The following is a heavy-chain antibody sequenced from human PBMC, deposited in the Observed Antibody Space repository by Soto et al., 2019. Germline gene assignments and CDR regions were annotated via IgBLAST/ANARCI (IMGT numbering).Heavy chain of an antibody. CDR2: IYYSGST. Sequence: QVQLQESGPGLVKPSETLSLTCTVSGGSISSYYWSWIRQPPGKGLEWIGYIYYSGSTNYNPSLNSRVTITGDTSKPQCSPELSSVTAADPAVYCCARVGVAGPPYFDCWGQGSLVTVSS. CDR3: ARVGVAGPPYFDC. D-gene: IGHD6-19*01. CDR1: GGSISSYY. J-gene: IGHJ4*02. V-gene: IGHV4-59*01.